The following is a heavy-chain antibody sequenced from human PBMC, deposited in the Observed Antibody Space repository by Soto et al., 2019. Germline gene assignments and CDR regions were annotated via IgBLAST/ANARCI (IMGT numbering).Heavy chain of an antibody. Sequence: QVQLQESGPGLVKPSETLSLTCTVSGGSISGYYWSWIRQPPGKGLEWIGYIYYSGTTNYDPSLESRVTMSVDTSKNQFSLKLSSVTAADTAVYYCARLPGGAYLSFYYYIGVWGKGTTVTVSS. CDR1: GGSISGYY. CDR3: ARLPGGAYLSFYYYIGV. V-gene: IGHV4-59*01. CDR2: IYYSGTT. D-gene: IGHD2-8*02. J-gene: IGHJ6*03.